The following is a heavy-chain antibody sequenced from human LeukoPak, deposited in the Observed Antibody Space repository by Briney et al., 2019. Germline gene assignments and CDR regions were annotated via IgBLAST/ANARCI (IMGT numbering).Heavy chain of an antibody. Sequence: SETLSLTCTVSGGSISSYYWSWIRQPPGKGLEWIGYIYYSGSANYNPSLKSRVTISLDTSKNQFSLKLNSVTAADTAVYYCARAPYSYGYFDYWGQGTLVTVAS. D-gene: IGHD5-18*01. CDR3: ARAPYSYGYFDY. J-gene: IGHJ4*02. V-gene: IGHV4-59*01. CDR1: GGSISSYY. CDR2: IYYSGSA.